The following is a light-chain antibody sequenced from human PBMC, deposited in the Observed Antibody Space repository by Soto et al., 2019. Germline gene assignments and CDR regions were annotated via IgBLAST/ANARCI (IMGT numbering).Light chain of an antibody. J-gene: IGKJ3*01. Sequence: DIQMTQSPPSLSASVGDRVTITCQASQDISNYLNWYQQKPGKAPKLLIYDASNLETGVPSRFSGSGSGTDFTFTISSLQPEDIATYYCQQYGDSPFAFGPGTKVDIK. CDR1: QDISNY. V-gene: IGKV1-33*01. CDR2: DAS. CDR3: QQYGDSPFA.